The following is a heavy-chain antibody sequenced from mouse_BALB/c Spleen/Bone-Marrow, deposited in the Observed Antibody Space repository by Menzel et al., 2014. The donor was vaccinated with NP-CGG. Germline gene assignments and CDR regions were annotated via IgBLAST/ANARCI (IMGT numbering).Heavy chain of an antibody. CDR3: ARSDGYRAMDY. V-gene: IGHV1-82*01. Sequence: QVQLQQSGPELVKHGASVKISCKASDYAFSTSWMNWVKQRPGQGLEWIGRIYPGDGDTYYNGKFKGKATLTADKSSSTAYMQLSSLTSVDSAVYFCARSDGYRAMDYWGQGTSVTVSS. J-gene: IGHJ4*01. CDR2: IYPGDGDT. D-gene: IGHD2-3*01. CDR1: DYAFSTSW.